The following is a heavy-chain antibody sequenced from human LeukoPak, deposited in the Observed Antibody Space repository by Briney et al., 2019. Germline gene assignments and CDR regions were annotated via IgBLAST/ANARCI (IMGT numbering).Heavy chain of an antibody. D-gene: IGHD1-26*01. CDR3: ARGVRGSFQPLVY. CDR2: IYYSGST. J-gene: IGHJ4*02. Sequence: PSETLSLTCTVSGGSISSYYWSWIRQPPGKGLEWIGYIYYSGSTNYNPSLKSRVTISVDTSKNQFSLKLSSVTAADTAVYYCARGVRGSFQPLVYWGQGTLVTVSS. CDR1: GGSISSYY. V-gene: IGHV4-59*01.